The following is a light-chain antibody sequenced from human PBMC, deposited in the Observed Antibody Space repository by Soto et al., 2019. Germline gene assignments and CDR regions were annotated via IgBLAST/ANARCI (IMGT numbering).Light chain of an antibody. CDR3: QSYDSSLSVLYV. V-gene: IGLV1-40*01. Sequence: HSELTQPPSVSVVPGQRGTISCTGSSSNIGAGYEVHWFQQLPGTAPQLLIYGNTNRPSGVPDRFSGSKSDTSASLAITGLLPEDEADYYCQSYDSSLSVLYVFGTGTKVTVL. CDR2: GNT. CDR1: SSNIGAGYE. J-gene: IGLJ1*01.